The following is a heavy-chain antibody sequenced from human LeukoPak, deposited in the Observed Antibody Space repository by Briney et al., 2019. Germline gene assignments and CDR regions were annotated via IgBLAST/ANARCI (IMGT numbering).Heavy chain of an antibody. D-gene: IGHD2-2*02. V-gene: IGHV1-18*01. CDR1: GYTFTSYG. Sequence: ASVKVSCKASGYTFTSYGISWVRQAPGQGLEWTGWISAYNGNTNYAQKLQGRVTMTTDTSTSTVYMELSSLRSEDTAVYYCARVAAEVVGVPGAIGFGWLRRDYYYMDVWGKGTTVTVSS. CDR2: ISAYNGNT. CDR3: ARVAAEVVGVPGAIGFGWLRRDYYYMDV. J-gene: IGHJ6*03.